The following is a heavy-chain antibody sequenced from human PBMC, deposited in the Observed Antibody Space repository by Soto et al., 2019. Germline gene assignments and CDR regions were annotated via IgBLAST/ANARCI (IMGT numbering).Heavy chain of an antibody. CDR1: GGSFSGYY. J-gene: IGHJ6*02. D-gene: IGHD5-12*01. V-gene: IGHV4-34*01. Sequence: TSETLSLTCAVYGGSFSGYYWSWIRQPPGKGLEWIGEINHSGSTNYNPSLKSRVTISVDTSKNQFSLKLSSVTAADTAVYYCARDRRGYSGYDSYYYYYGMDVWGQGTTVTVSS. CDR3: ARDRRGYSGYDSYYYYYGMDV. CDR2: INHSGST.